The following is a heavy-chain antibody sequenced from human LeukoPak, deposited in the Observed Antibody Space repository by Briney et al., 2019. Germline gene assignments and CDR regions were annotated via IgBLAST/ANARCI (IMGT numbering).Heavy chain of an antibody. J-gene: IGHJ6*02. Sequence: GGSLRLSCVASGFTFSNYWMSWVRQAPGKGLEWLANMKEDGSARYYVDSMKGRFTISRDNAKNSLYPQMNSLRAEDTAVYYCARGQGWSDSYYGMDVWGQGTTVTVSS. V-gene: IGHV3-7*01. CDR2: MKEDGSAR. CDR3: ARGQGWSDSYYGMDV. CDR1: GFTFSNYW.